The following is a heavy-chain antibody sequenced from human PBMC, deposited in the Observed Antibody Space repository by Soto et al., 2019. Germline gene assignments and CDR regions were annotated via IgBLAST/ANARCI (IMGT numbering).Heavy chain of an antibody. CDR3: ARGSTMVRGVILDAFDI. CDR2: IKTKSDAGDT. J-gene: IGHJ3*02. V-gene: IGHV3-13*01. CDR1: GFTFSRAW. Sequence: GGSLRLSCAASGFTFSRAWMSWVRQAPGKGLGWVGRIKTKSDAGDTYYPGSVKGRFTISRENAKNSLYLQMNSLRAGDTAVYYCARGSTMVRGVILDAFDIWGQGTMVTVSS. D-gene: IGHD3-10*01.